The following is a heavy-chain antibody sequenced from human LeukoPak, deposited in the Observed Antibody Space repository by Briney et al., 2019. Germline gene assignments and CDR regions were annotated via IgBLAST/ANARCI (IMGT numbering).Heavy chain of an antibody. CDR1: GGSLSSSSYY. D-gene: IGHD1-1*01. CDR3: ARRIGGWELDY. Sequence: SETLSLTCTVSGGSLSSSSYYWGWIRQPPGTGLEWIGSIYYSGSTHYNPSLKSRVTISVDTSRNQFSLNLSSVTAADTAVYYCARRIGGWELDYWGQGTLVTVSS. J-gene: IGHJ4*02. V-gene: IGHV4-39*01. CDR2: IYYSGST.